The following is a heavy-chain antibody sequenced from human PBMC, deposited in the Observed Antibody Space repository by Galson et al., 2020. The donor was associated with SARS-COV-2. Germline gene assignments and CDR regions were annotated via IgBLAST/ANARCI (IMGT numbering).Heavy chain of an antibody. CDR2: ISGNGGST. CDR1: GFTFSTYA. V-gene: IGHV3-23*01. D-gene: IGHD3-10*01. J-gene: IGHJ3*02. Sequence: GSLRLSCAVSGFTFSTYAMSWVRQAPGKGLEWLSVISGNGGSTYYAGSVKGRFTISRDNAENTVHLLMESLRDDDTAIYYCAKDTAAGSMSYFSAFDMWGQGTLVTVSS. CDR3: AKDTAAGSMSYFSAFDM.